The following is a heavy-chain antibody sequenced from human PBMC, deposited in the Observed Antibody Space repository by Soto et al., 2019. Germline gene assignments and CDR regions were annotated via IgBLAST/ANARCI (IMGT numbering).Heavy chain of an antibody. CDR1: GRSISSCSHY. CDR3: AREFYYYYGMDV. J-gene: IGHJ6*02. V-gene: IGHV4-39*01. CDR2: IYYSGST. Sequence: SEPLSLTCTVSGRSISSCSHYWVWIRQPPGKGLEWIGSIYYSGSTYSNPSLKSRVTISVDTSKNQFSLKLRSVTAADTAVYYCAREFYYYYGMDVWGQGTTVT.